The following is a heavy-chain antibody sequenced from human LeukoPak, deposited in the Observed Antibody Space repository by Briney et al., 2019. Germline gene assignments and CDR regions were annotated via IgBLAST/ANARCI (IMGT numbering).Heavy chain of an antibody. J-gene: IGHJ6*02. V-gene: IGHV3-30*18. Sequence: GRSLRLSCAASGFTFSSYGMHWVRQAPGKGLEWVAVISYDGSNKYYADSVKGRFTISRDNSKNTLFLQMSSLSGDDTGMYFCAKDSSTSNYYYGLDVWGQGTTVTVSS. CDR2: ISYDGSNK. CDR3: AKDSSTSNYYYGLDV. CDR1: GFTFSSYG. D-gene: IGHD6-13*01.